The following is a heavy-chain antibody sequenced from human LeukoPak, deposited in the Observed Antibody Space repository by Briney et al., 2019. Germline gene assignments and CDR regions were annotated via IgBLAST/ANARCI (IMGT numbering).Heavy chain of an antibody. CDR3: ASDSISMNAFDA. D-gene: IGHD3-22*01. J-gene: IGHJ3*01. CDR2: ISYIGST. CDR1: CGAFPTHY. V-gene: IGHV4-59*11. Sequence: SETPSPTRTCSCGAFPTHYWSWVRQPPREGPEWIGYISYIGSTNYNPSLKSRVTISIDTSKNEVSLMLTSVTAADTAVYYCASDSISMNAFDAWGQGTMVTVSS.